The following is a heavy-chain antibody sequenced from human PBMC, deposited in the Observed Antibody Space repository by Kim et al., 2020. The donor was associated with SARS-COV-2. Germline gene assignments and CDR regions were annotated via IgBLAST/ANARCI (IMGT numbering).Heavy chain of an antibody. D-gene: IGHD2-2*02. CDR2: MWYDGSNK. J-gene: IGHJ4*02. V-gene: IGHV3-33*01. CDR3: ARGYCGTATCYTGGTYFDY. CDR1: GSTFSTYG. Sequence: GGSLRLSCAASGSTFSTYGMHWVRQAPGKGLEWVATMWYDGSNKYYPDSVKGRFTVSRDNSKNTLYLQVNNLRAEDTAVYYCARGYCGTATCYTGGTYFDYWGRGTLVTVSS.